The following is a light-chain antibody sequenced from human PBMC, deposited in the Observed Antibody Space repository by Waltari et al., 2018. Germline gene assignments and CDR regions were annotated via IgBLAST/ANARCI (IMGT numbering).Light chain of an antibody. J-gene: IGKJ2*01. CDR2: GAS. Sequence: IVMTQSPATLSVSPGERATLSCRASQSISTNLAWFQEKPGQAPRLLIYGASTRATGVPPRFSGSGSGTYFTLVISSLRSEDFAVYYCQHYDKWLRYSFGQGTKVEIK. CDR1: QSISTN. CDR3: QHYDKWLRYS. V-gene: IGKV3-15*01.